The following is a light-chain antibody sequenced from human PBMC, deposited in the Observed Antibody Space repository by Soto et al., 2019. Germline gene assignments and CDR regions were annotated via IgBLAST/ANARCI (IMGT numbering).Light chain of an antibody. CDR2: DAS. V-gene: IGKV1-5*01. CDR3: QQYNSYSRT. CDR1: QNIRSR. Sequence: DFQMTQSPSTLSASVGDRVTITCRASQNIRSRLAWFQQKPGKAPKLLIYDASSLESGVPQRFSGSGSGTEFTLTISSLQTDDFETYDCQQYNSYSRTFGQGTKVDIK. J-gene: IGKJ1*01.